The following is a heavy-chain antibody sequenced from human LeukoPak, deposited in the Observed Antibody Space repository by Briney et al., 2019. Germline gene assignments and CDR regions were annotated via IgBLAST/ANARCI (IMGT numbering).Heavy chain of an antibody. J-gene: IGHJ4*02. V-gene: IGHV3-21*01. CDR3: ARDRSGSYGY. D-gene: IGHD1-26*01. Sequence: GGSLRLSCAASGFTFSSYSVNWVRQAPGKGLEWVSSISSSSSYIYYADSVKGRFTIPRDNAKNSLYLQMNSLRAEDTAVYYCARDRSGSYGYWGQGTLVTVSS. CDR1: GFTFSSYS. CDR2: ISSSSSYI.